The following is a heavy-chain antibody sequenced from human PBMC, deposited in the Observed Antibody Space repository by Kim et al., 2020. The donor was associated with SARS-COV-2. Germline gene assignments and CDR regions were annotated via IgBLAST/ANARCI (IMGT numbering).Heavy chain of an antibody. Sequence: GGSLRLSWAASGFTFSSYAMSWVRQAPGKGLEWVSAISGSGAGTYYADSVKGRFTISRDNSKNTLYLQMNSLRVEDTAVYYCAKEGRGYSYGPYYGMDAWGQGTPVTVAS. V-gene: IGHV3-23*01. CDR3: AKEGRGYSYGPYYGMDA. CDR2: ISGSGAGT. J-gene: IGHJ6*02. CDR1: GFTFSSYA. D-gene: IGHD5-18*01.